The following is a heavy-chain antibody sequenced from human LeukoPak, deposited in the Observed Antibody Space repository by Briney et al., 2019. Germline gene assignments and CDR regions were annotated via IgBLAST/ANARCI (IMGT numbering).Heavy chain of an antibody. J-gene: IGHJ5*02. CDR3: ARDSLVGRFLEWLPNNWFDP. D-gene: IGHD3-3*01. CDR1: GGSISSSSYY. CDR2: IYYSGST. Sequence: SETLSLTCTVSGGSISSSSYYWGWIRQPPGKGLEWIGSIYYSGSTYYNPSLKSRVTISVDTSKNQFSLKLSSVTAADTAVYYCARDSLVGRFLEWLPNNWFDPWGQGTLVTVSS. V-gene: IGHV4-39*02.